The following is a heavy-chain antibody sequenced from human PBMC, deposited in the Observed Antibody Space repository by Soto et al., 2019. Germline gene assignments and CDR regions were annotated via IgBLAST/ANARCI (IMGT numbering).Heavy chain of an antibody. CDR2: IYNDGTYS. Sequence: GGSLRLSCAASEFIFKMYWMHWVRQSPGKGLVWISRIYNDGTYSDYADSVRGRFTISRDNVNDTLYLQMNNLRAEDSGLYYCTRGPRPISTGTGAYWGQGTQVTVS. CDR3: TRGPRPISTGTGAY. J-gene: IGHJ4*02. V-gene: IGHV3-74*01. CDR1: EFIFKMYW. D-gene: IGHD3-10*01.